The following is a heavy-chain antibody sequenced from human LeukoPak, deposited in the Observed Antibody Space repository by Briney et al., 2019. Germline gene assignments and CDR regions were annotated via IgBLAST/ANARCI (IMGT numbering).Heavy chain of an antibody. Sequence: GGSLRLSCTASGFTFSGYSMNWIRQAPGKGLEWVSAISGSGGSTYYADSVKGRFTISRDNSKNTLYLQMNSLRAEDTAVYYCAKDLDGEQLVLMFLDCWGQGTLVTVSS. V-gene: IGHV3-23*01. CDR1: GFTFSGYS. CDR3: AKDLDGEQLVLMFLDC. CDR2: ISGSGGST. J-gene: IGHJ4*02. D-gene: IGHD6-6*01.